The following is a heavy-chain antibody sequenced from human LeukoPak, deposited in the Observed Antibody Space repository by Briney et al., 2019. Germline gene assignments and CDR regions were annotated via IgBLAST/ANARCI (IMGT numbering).Heavy chain of an antibody. CDR3: ARNNAEYSIAVAGTGWFDP. CDR2: ISYDGSNK. J-gene: IGHJ5*02. Sequence: PGRSLRLSCAASGFTFSSYGMHWVRQAPGKGLEWVAVISYDGSNKYYADSVKGRFTISRDNAKNSLYLQMNSLRAEDTAVYYCARNNAEYSIAVAGTGWFDPWGQGTLVTVSS. D-gene: IGHD6-13*01. V-gene: IGHV3-30*03. CDR1: GFTFSSYG.